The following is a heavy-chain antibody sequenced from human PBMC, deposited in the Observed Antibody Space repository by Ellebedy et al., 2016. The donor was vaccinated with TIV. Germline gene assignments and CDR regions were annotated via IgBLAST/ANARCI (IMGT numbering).Heavy chain of an antibody. V-gene: IGHV3-7*03. D-gene: IGHD3-10*01. Sequence: GESLKISCAASGLTFSRFWMIWVRQAPGKGLEWVANINQDGSAGYYVDSVKGRFTISRDNAKNSLYLQMNSLRAEDTAVYYCARLDAIIDVKSLDYWGQGTLVTVSS. CDR3: ARLDAIIDVKSLDY. CDR1: GLTFSRFW. J-gene: IGHJ4*02. CDR2: INQDGSAG.